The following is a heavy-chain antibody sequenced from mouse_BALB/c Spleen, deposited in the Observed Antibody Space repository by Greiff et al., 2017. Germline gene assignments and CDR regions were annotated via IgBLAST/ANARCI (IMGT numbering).Heavy chain of an antibody. CDR2: IWGDGST. V-gene: IGHV2-3*01. CDR3: AEGGYYVDY. Sequence: QVHVKQSGPGLVAPSQSLSITCTVSGFSLTSYGVSWVRQPPGKGLVWLGVIWGDGSTNYHSAPISRLSISKDNSKNQVFLKLNSLQTDDTATYCCAEGGYYVDYWGQGTTLTVSS. J-gene: IGHJ2*01. CDR1: GFSLTSYG.